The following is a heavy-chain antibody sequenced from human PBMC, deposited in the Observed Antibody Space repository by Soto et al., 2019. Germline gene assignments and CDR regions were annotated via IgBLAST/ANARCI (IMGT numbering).Heavy chain of an antibody. CDR3: AKDPFSWYRGDAFDI. CDR1: GFTFSSYA. V-gene: IGHV3-23*01. Sequence: EVQLLESGGGLVQPGGSLRLSCAASGFTFSSYAMSWVRQAPGKGLEWVSTISGSGGSTYYADSVKGRFTISRDNSKNTLDLQMNSLRAEDTAVYYCAKDPFSWYRGDAFDIWGQGTMVTVSS. J-gene: IGHJ3*02. CDR2: ISGSGGST. D-gene: IGHD6-13*01.